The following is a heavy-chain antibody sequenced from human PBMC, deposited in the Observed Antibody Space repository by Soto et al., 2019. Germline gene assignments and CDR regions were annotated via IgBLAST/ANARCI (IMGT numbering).Heavy chain of an antibody. CDR1: GGTFSSYA. D-gene: IGHD3-10*01. V-gene: IGHV1-69*13. CDR3: ARDGGSGSYYNRHYGMDV. CDR2: IIPIFGTA. Sequence: GASVKVSCKASGGTFSSYAISWVRQAPGQGLEWMGGIIPIFGTANYAQKFQGRVTITADESTSTAYMELSSLRSEDTAVYYCARDGGSGSYYNRHYGMDVWGQGTTVTVYS. J-gene: IGHJ6*02.